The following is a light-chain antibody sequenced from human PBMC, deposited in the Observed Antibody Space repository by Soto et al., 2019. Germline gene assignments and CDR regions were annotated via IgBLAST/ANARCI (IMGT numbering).Light chain of an antibody. CDR2: AAS. CDR1: QSIANF. V-gene: IGKV1-39*01. CDR3: QQSYDSLT. Sequence: DIQMTQSPSSLSASVGDRVTITCRASQSIANFLYWYQQKPGKVPKLLIYAASSLRSGVPSRFSGSGSGTDFTLTISSLQPEDFATYYCQQSYDSLTFGGGTRVEIK. J-gene: IGKJ4*01.